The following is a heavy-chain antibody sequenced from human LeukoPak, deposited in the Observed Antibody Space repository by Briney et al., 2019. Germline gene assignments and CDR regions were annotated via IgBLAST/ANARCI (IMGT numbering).Heavy chain of an antibody. Sequence: ASVKVSCKTSGYTFVNNGLTWLRQAPGQRLEWMGWITPYNGKTKYVQKLQDRLTMTTDTSTSTAYMELRSLRSDDTAVYYCARQVVSYGSGSYYRIPPHSFDYWGQGTLVTVSS. V-gene: IGHV1-18*01. CDR3: ARQVVSYGSGSYYRIPPHSFDY. CDR2: ITPYNGKT. CDR1: GYTFVNNG. D-gene: IGHD3-10*01. J-gene: IGHJ4*02.